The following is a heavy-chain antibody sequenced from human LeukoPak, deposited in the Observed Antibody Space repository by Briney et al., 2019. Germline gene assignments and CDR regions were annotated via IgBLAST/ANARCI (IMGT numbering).Heavy chain of an antibody. D-gene: IGHD3-22*01. CDR1: GYTFTSYG. Sequence: SVKVSCKASGYTFTSYGISWVRQAPGQGLEWMGGIIPIFGTANYAQKFQGRVTITADESTSTAYMELSSLRSEDTAVYYCARDPHYYDSSGYGSWGQGTLVTVSS. CDR2: IIPIFGTA. CDR3: ARDPHYYDSSGYGS. J-gene: IGHJ4*02. V-gene: IGHV1-69*13.